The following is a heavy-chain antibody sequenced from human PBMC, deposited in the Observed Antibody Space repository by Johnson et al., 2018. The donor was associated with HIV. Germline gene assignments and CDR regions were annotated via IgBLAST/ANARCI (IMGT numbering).Heavy chain of an antibody. J-gene: IGHJ3*02. CDR2: ISSSGSTI. D-gene: IGHD6-19*01. CDR3: AREGVAVAGTPDAFDI. Sequence: QVQLVESGGGVVQPGGSLRLSCAASGFTFSDYYMSWIRQAPGKGLEWVSYISSSGSTIYYADSVKGRLTISRDNAKNSLYLQMNNLRAEDTAVYYCAREGVAVAGTPDAFDIWGQGTMVTVSS. V-gene: IGHV3-11*04. CDR1: GFTFSDYY.